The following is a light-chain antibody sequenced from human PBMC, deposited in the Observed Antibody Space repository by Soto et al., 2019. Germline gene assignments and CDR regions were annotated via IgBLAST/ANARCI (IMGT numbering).Light chain of an antibody. CDR1: QSVSSN. CDR3: QQHRT. Sequence: EIMLTQALATLSVSVRERATLSCRASQSVSSNLAWYQQKPGQAPRLLIYGASSRAAGIPDRFTGSGSGTEFTLTISRLEPEDFAVYFCQQHRTFGQGTKVDIK. J-gene: IGKJ1*01. CDR2: GAS. V-gene: IGKV3D-15*01.